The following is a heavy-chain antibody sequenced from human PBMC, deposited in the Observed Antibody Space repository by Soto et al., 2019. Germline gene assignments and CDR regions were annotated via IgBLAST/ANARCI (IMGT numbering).Heavy chain of an antibody. V-gene: IGHV4-4*02. J-gene: IGHJ4*02. Sequence: QVQLQESGPGLVRPSGTLSLTCAVSGDSINSNYCWTWVRQPPGKGLEWIAEIYYSGGTSYNPSLKSRVTISMDKSKTQYSLNLTSVTAADTAMYYCARDTGWGLGYWGQGTLVTDSS. CDR3: ARDTGWGLGY. D-gene: IGHD6-19*01. CDR2: IYYSGGT. CDR1: GDSINSNYC.